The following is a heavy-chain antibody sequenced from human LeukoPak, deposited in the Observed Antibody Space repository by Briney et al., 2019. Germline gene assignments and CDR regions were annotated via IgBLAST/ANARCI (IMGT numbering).Heavy chain of an antibody. J-gene: IGHJ4*02. D-gene: IGHD3/OR15-3a*01. CDR2: ISTYNGNT. CDR3: ARFWTGYLPDY. V-gene: IGHV1-18*01. CDR1: GYTFTTYA. Sequence: ASVKVSCKASGYTFTTYAVSWVRQAPGQGLEWMGWISTYNGNTEYVKSLQGRVTMTTDTSSSTAYLELRGLKSDDTAVYCCARFWTGYLPDYWGQGTLVTVSS.